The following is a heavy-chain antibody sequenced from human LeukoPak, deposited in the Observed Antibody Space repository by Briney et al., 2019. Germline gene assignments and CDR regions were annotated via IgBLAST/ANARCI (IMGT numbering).Heavy chain of an antibody. Sequence: ASVNVSCKASGYTFTGYYMHWVRQAPGQGLEWMGWINPNSGGTNYAQKFQGRVTMTRDTSISTAYMELSRLRSDDTAVYYCARGATMVRGATNWFDPWGQGTLVTVSS. J-gene: IGHJ5*02. D-gene: IGHD3-10*01. CDR3: ARGATMVRGATNWFDP. CDR1: GYTFTGYY. V-gene: IGHV1-2*02. CDR2: INPNSGGT.